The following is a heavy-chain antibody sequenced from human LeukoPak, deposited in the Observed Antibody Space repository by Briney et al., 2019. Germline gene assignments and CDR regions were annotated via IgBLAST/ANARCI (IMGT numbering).Heavy chain of an antibody. D-gene: IGHD2-8*02. CDR2: IYYSGST. J-gene: IGHJ4*02. CDR1: GGSISSYY. V-gene: IGHV4-59*01. CDR3: ARGARGVLDY. Sequence: PSETLSLTCTVSGGSISSYYWSWIRQPPGKGLEWIGYIYYSGSTNYNPSLKSRVTISVDTSKNQFPLKLSSVTAADTAVYYCARGARGVLDYWGQGTLVTVSS.